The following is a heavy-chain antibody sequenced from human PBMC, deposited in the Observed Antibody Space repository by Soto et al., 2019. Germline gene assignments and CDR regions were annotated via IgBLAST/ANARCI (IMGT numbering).Heavy chain of an antibody. J-gene: IGHJ4*02. CDR2: IIPILGIA. Sequence: QVQLVQSGAEVKKPGSSVKVSCKASGGTFSSYTISWVRQAPGQGLEWMGRIIPILGIANYAQKFQGRVTITADKSTCTADMELSSLRPEDKAVYYCASPLRHYYGSGSFAYWGQGTLVTVSS. CDR1: GGTFSSYT. V-gene: IGHV1-69*02. D-gene: IGHD3-10*01. CDR3: ASPLRHYYGSGSFAY.